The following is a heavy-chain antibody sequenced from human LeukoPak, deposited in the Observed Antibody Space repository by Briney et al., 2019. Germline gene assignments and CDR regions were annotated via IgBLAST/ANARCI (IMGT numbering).Heavy chain of an antibody. CDR2: ISGSGGST. Sequence: GGSLRLSCAASGFTFSSHAMSWVRQAPGKGLEWVSAISGSGGSTYYADSVKGRFTISRDNAKNSLYLQMNSLRAEDTAVYYCARDAYGDYDPGDFDYWGQGTLVTVPS. J-gene: IGHJ4*02. V-gene: IGHV3-23*01. CDR1: GFTFSSHA. CDR3: ARDAYGDYDPGDFDY. D-gene: IGHD4-17*01.